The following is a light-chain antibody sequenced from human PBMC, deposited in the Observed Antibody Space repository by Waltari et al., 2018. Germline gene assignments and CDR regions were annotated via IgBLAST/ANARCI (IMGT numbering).Light chain of an antibody. CDR3: AAWDDSLNGVI. CDR1: RSNIRSTT. CDR2: SNN. V-gene: IGLV1-44*01. Sequence: QSVLTQPPSPSGTPGQSVSRSCSGSRSNIRSTTVNWYQQPPGTAPTPLISSNNQRPSGVPDRFSGSKSGTSASLAISGLLSEDEADYYCAAWDDSLNGVIFGGGTKLTVL. J-gene: IGLJ2*01.